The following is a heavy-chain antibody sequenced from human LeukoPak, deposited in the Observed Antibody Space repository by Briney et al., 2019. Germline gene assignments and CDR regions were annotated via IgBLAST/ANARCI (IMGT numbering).Heavy chain of an antibody. CDR2: INPNSGGT. V-gene: IGHV1-2*02. CDR1: GYTFTGYY. CDR3: AILNVDTAMVSLGY. J-gene: IGHJ4*02. D-gene: IGHD5-18*01. Sequence: ASVKVSCKASGYTFTGYYMHWVREAPGQGLEWMGWINPNSGGTNYAQKFQGRVTMTRDTSISTAYMELSRLRSDDTAVYYCAILNVDTAMVSLGYWGQGTLVTVSS.